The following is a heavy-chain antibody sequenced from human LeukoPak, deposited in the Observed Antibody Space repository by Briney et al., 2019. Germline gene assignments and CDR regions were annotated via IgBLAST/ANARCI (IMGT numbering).Heavy chain of an antibody. V-gene: IGHV3-7*01. CDR3: GRLRRGGFIDY. CDR2: IKTDGSET. J-gene: IGHJ4*02. CDR1: GFTLSTYW. D-gene: IGHD5-24*01. Sequence: GGSLRLSCSASGFTLSTYWMSWVRQAPGKGLEWVASIKTDGSETYYVDSVKGRFTISRDNVKNSLYVQVSSLRVEDTAVYYRGRLRRGGFIDYWGQGTPVTVSS.